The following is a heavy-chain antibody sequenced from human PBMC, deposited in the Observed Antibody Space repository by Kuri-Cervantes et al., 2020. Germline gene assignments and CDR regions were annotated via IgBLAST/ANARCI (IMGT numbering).Heavy chain of an antibody. J-gene: IGHJ4*02. Sequence: GGSLRLSCAVSGFTFSSDWMHWVRQAPGKGLVWVSRINSDGSSTSYADSVKGRLTISRDNAKNTLYLQMNSLRAEDTAVYYCARDPYCSGGNCYSVYWGQGTLVTVSS. CDR1: GFTFSSDW. CDR2: INSDGSST. D-gene: IGHD2-15*01. V-gene: IGHV3-74*01. CDR3: ARDPYCSGGNCYSVY.